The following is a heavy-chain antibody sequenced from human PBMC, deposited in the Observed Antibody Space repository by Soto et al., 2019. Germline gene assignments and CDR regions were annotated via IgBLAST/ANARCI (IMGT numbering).Heavy chain of an antibody. CDR1: GYTFSDYY. V-gene: IGHV1-2*02. CDR3: ARLQIDVAGSN. J-gene: IGHJ4*02. D-gene: IGHD6-19*01. Sequence: QVQLVQSGAEVKKPGASVKVSCKASGYTFSDYYMHWVRQAPGQGLEWMGWINANSGGTTYAQKFQGRVTMTRDTSTSTAYMELSRLSSDDTAIYYCARLQIDVAGSNWGQGTLVTVSS. CDR2: INANSGGT.